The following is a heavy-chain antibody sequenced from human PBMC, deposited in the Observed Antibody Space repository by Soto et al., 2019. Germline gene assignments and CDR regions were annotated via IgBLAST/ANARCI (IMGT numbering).Heavy chain of an antibody. D-gene: IGHD3-9*01. CDR2: IYYSGST. CDR1: GGSISSSSYY. Sequence: SETLSLTCTVSGGSISSSSYYWGWIRQPPGKGLEWFGSIYYSGSTYYNPSLKSRFTISVDTSKNQFSLKLSSVTAADTAVYYCAGGLYDILSGYDYWGQGTLVTVSS. CDR3: AGGLYDILSGYDY. J-gene: IGHJ4*02. V-gene: IGHV4-39*01.